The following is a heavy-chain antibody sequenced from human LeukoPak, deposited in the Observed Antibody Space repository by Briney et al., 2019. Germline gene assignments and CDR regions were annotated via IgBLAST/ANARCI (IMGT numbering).Heavy chain of an antibody. CDR2: INSNSGGT. J-gene: IGHJ4*02. V-gene: IGHV1-2*02. CDR3: ARDSFGHDNDFDY. D-gene: IGHD3-10*01. CDR1: GYTFTGYY. Sequence: ASVKVSCKASGYTFTGYYMHWVRQAPGQGLEWMGWINSNSGGTHYAQKFQGRVTMTRDTSINTAYMELSRLRSDDTAVYYCARDSFGHDNDFDYWGQGTLVTVSS.